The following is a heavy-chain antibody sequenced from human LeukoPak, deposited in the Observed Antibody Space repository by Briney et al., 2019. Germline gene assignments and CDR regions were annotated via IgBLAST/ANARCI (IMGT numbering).Heavy chain of an antibody. Sequence: SVKVSCKASGGTFSSYAISWVRQAPGQGLEWMGGIIPIFGTANYAQKFQGRVTITTDESTSTAYMELSSLRSEDTAVYYCARGQINYDSSGYYYRYFQHWGQGTLVTVSS. CDR3: ARGQINYDSSGYYYRYFQH. CDR1: GGTFSSYA. CDR2: IIPIFGTA. V-gene: IGHV1-69*05. D-gene: IGHD3-22*01. J-gene: IGHJ1*01.